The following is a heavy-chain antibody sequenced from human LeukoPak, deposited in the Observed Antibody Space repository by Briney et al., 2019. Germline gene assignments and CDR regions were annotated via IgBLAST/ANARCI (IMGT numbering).Heavy chain of an antibody. D-gene: IGHD3-22*01. CDR2: INPNSGGT. Sequence: GASVKVSCKASGYTFTGYYMHWVRQAPGQGLEWMGWINPNSGGTSYAQKFQGRVTMTRDTSISTAYMELSRLRSDDTAVYYCARDRPEYYYDSSGYMVHYFDYWGQGTLVTVSS. V-gene: IGHV1-2*02. J-gene: IGHJ4*02. CDR1: GYTFTGYY. CDR3: ARDRPEYYYDSSGYMVHYFDY.